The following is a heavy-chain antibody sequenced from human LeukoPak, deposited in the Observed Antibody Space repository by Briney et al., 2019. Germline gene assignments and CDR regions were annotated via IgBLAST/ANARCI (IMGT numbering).Heavy chain of an antibody. CDR2: ISWDGSGT. CDR1: GFTFDDYT. CDR3: VKDRSTSGVSEFDC. V-gene: IGHV3-43*01. J-gene: IGHJ4*02. Sequence: GGSLRLSCAASGFTFDDYTMHWVRQVPGKGLEWVSFISWDGSGTYYVDSVKGRFIISRDNRKNSLYLQMNSLRTEDTALYYCVKDRSTSGVSEFDCWGQGTLVTVSS. D-gene: IGHD1-1*01.